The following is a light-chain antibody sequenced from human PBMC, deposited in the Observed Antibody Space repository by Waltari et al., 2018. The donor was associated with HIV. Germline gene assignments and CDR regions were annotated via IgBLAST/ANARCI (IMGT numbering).Light chain of an antibody. CDR1: RSDVGGYNL. CDR2: EVS. V-gene: IGLV2-23*02. CDR3: CSYAGSSTWV. Sequence: QSALTQPASVSGSPGQSITISCPGTRSDVGGYNLVSWYQQHPGKAPKLMIYEVSKRPSGVSNRFSGSKSGNTASLTISGLQAEDEADYYCCSYAGSSTWVFGGGTKLTVL. J-gene: IGLJ3*02.